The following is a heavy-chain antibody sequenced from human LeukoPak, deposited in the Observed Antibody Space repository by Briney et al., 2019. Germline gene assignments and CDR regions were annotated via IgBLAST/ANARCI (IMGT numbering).Heavy chain of an antibody. CDR2: IKQDGSEK. CDR1: GFTLSSYW. V-gene: IGHV3-7*01. CDR3: ARKNGLDY. J-gene: IGHJ4*02. Sequence: GGSLRLSCAASGFTLSSYWMSWVRQAPGKGLEWAANIKQDGSEKYYVDSVKGRFTISRDNAKNSLYLQMNSLRAEDTAVYYCARKNGLDYWGQGTLVTVSS.